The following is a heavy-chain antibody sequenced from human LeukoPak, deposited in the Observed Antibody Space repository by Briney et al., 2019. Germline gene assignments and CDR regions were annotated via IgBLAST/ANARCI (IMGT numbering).Heavy chain of an antibody. V-gene: IGHV3-30*03. D-gene: IGHD2-15*01. CDR2: ISYDGSNK. J-gene: IGHJ4*02. CDR1: GFTFSRYG. Sequence: GRSLRPSCAAAGFTFSRYGMHWVRQAPGKGLEWVADISYDGSNKYYADSVKGRFTISRDNAKNTLYLQMNSLRAEDTAVYYCARVGSGGSCYDYWGQGTLVTVSS. CDR3: ARVGSGGSCYDY.